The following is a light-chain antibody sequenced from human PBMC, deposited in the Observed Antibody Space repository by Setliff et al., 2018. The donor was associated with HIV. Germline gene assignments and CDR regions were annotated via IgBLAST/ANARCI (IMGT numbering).Light chain of an antibody. J-gene: IGLJ1*01. V-gene: IGLV2-23*02. CDR3: CSYAGSGPV. CDR1: SSDVGGYNY. Sequence: QSALAQPASVSGSPGQSITLSCTGTSSDVGGYNYVSWYQQRPDKAPKLMIYDVKNRPSGVSDRFSGSKSGNTASLTISGLQAEDEADYYCCSYAGSGPVFGAGTKVTVL. CDR2: DVK.